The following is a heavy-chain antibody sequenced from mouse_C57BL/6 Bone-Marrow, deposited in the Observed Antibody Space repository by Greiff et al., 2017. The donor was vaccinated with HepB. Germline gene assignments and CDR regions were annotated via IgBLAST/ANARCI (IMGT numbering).Heavy chain of an antibody. CDR1: GFTFSDYG. D-gene: IGHD1-1*01. V-gene: IGHV5-17*01. CDR2: ISSGSSTI. J-gene: IGHJ1*03. Sequence: EVKLVESGGGLVKPGRSLKLSCAVTGFTFSDYGMHWVRQAPERGLEWVAYISSGSSTIYYADTVKGRFTISRDNAKNTLFLQMTCLRSEDTAMYYCARNYYGSSPTWYFAVWGTVTTVTVAS. CDR3: ARNYYGSSPTWYFAV.